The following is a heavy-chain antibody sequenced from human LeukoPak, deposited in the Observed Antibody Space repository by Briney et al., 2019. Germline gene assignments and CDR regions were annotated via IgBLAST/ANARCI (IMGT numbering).Heavy chain of an antibody. CDR3: ANLGEFNNF. Sequence: GGSLRLSCAASGLTFSSYSMNWVRQAPGKGLEWLSYISGSSSAIYYADSVRGRFTISRDNAKNSLYLQMNSLRDEDTAVYYCANLGEFNNFWGQGTLVTVSS. CDR2: ISGSSSAI. J-gene: IGHJ4*02. V-gene: IGHV3-48*02. D-gene: IGHD3-16*01. CDR1: GLTFSSYS.